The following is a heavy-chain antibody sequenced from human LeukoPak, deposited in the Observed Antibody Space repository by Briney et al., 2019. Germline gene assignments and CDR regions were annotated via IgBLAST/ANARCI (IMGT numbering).Heavy chain of an antibody. CDR1: GGSFSGYY. Sequence: SETLSLTCAVYGGSFSGYYWSWIRQPAGKGLEWIGRIYTSGSTNYNPSLKSRVTMSVDTSKNQFSLKLSSVTAADTAVYYCASVGSGDYYFDYWGQGTLVTVSS. V-gene: IGHV4-59*10. D-gene: IGHD4-17*01. J-gene: IGHJ4*02. CDR2: IYTSGST. CDR3: ASVGSGDYYFDY.